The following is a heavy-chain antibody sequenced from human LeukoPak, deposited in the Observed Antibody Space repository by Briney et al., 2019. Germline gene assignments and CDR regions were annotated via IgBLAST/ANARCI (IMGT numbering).Heavy chain of an antibody. CDR3: ARETRTTGTTDY. CDR1: GYTFTSYC. V-gene: IGHV1-46*01. Sequence: ASVKVSCKASGYTFTSYCMHWVRQAPGQGLEWMGIINPGGGSTSYAQKFQGRVTMTRDTSTSTVYMELSSLRSEDTAVYYCARETRTTGTTDYWGQGTLVTVSS. J-gene: IGHJ4*02. CDR2: INPGGGST. D-gene: IGHD1-1*01.